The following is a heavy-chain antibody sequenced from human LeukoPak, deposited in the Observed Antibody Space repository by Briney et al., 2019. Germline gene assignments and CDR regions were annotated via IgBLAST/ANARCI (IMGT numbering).Heavy chain of an antibody. CDR1: GLIFRNYA. Sequence: GGSLRLSCAASGLIFRNYAMTWVRQAPGKGLEWVADIWFDGKNEHFADSVKGRFTISRDNSKNTMYLQINSLRAEDTAVYYCARDRHCANGVCHSPPGMDVWGQGTTVTVSS. V-gene: IGHV3-33*08. D-gene: IGHD2-8*01. CDR2: IWFDGKNE. J-gene: IGHJ6*02. CDR3: ARDRHCANGVCHSPPGMDV.